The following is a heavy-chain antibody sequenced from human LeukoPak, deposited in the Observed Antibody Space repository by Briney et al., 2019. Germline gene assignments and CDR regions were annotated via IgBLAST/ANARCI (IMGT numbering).Heavy chain of an antibody. D-gene: IGHD1-1*01. CDR1: GFAFSDAW. J-gene: IGHJ6*03. V-gene: IGHV3-15*01. CDR2: VKSETYGGAT. CDR3: TTGPPKTGINYYYYFLDV. Sequence: GGSLRLSCEASGFAFSDAWMTWVRQAPGKGLEWIGRVKSETYGGATDYAAPVKGRFTISRDDSKNTLYLQMSSLKSEDTAVYYCTTGPPKTGINYYYYFLDVWGKGTTVTVSS.